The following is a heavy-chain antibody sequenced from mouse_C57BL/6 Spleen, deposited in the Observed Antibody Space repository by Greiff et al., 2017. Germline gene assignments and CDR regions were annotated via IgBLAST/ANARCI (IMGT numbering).Heavy chain of an antibody. J-gene: IGHJ2*01. V-gene: IGHV5-9-1*02. D-gene: IGHD1-1*01. CDR1: GFTFSSYA. Sequence: DVMLVESGEGLVKPGGSLKLSCAASGFTFSSYAMSWVRQTPEKRLEWVAYISSGGDYIYYADTVKGRFTISRDNARNTLYLQMSSLKSEDTAMYYCTRDGSHPSYGGYYFAYWGQGTTLTVSS. CDR3: TRDGSHPSYGGYYFAY. CDR2: ISSGGDYI.